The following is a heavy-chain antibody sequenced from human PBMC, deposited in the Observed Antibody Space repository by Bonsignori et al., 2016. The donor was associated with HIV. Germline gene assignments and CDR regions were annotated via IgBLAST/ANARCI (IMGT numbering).Heavy chain of an antibody. CDR3: ARGPGAYWYFDL. Sequence: RQAPGKGLEWIGYIYYSGSTNYNPSLKSRVTISVDTSKNQFSLKLSSVTAADTAVYYCARGPGAYWYFDLWGRGTLVTVSS. J-gene: IGHJ2*01. D-gene: IGHD7-27*01. CDR2: IYYSGST. V-gene: IGHV4-59*08.